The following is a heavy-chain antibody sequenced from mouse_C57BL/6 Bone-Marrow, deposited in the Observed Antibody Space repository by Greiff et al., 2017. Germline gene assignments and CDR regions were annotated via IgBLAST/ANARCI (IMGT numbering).Heavy chain of an antibody. D-gene: IGHD2-5*01. CDR3: ARSYSNYFWFAY. Sequence: QVQLQQSGAELARPGASVKLSCKASGYTFTSYGISWVKQRTGQGLEWIGEIYPRSGNTYYNEKFKGKATLTADKSSSTAYMGLRSLTSEDSAVYFCARSYSNYFWFAYWGQGTLVTVSA. V-gene: IGHV1-81*01. CDR2: IYPRSGNT. CDR1: GYTFTSYG. J-gene: IGHJ3*01.